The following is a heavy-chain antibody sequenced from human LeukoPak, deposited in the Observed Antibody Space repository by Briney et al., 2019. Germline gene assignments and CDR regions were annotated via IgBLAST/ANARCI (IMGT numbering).Heavy chain of an antibody. J-gene: IGHJ4*02. D-gene: IGHD5-24*01. CDR1: RFTFSSYA. Sequence: PGGSLRLSCAASRFTFSSYAMSWVRQAPGKGLEWVSAISGSGGTTYNADSMKGRFTVSIDIAQNTIYLQMNSLRAEDTAVYFCARDDYNSLWGQGTLVTVSS. CDR2: ISGSGGTT. V-gene: IGHV3-23*01. CDR3: ARDDYNSL.